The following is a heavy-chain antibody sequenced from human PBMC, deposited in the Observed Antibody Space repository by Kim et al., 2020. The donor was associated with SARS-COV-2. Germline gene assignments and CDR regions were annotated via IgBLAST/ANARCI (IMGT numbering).Heavy chain of an antibody. V-gene: IGHV4-34*01. CDR2: INHSGST. CDR1: GGSFSGYY. CDR3: ARGHGSSCYLDWFDP. J-gene: IGHJ5*02. Sequence: SETLSLTCAVYGGSFSGYYWSWIRQPPGKGLEWIGEINHSGSTNYNPSLKSRVTISVDTSKNQFSLKLSSVTAADTAVYYCARGHGSSCYLDWFDPWGQG. D-gene: IGHD6-13*01.